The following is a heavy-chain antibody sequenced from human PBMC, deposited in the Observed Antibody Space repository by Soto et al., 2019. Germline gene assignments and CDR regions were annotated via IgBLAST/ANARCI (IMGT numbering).Heavy chain of an antibody. J-gene: IGHJ6*03. CDR3: ARESYDFWSGYYSPSYYYYYMDV. CDR1: GGSISSYY. D-gene: IGHD3-3*01. CDR2: IYYSGST. Sequence: PSETLSLTCTVSGGSISSYYWSWIRQPPGKGLEWIGYIYYSGSTNYNPSLKSRVTISVDTSKNQFSLKLSSVTAADTAVYYCARESYDFWSGYYSPSYYYYYMDVWGKGTTVTVSS. V-gene: IGHV4-59*01.